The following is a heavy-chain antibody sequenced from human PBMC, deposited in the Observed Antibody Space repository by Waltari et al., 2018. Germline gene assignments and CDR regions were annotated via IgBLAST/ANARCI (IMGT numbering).Heavy chain of an antibody. CDR1: GYTFTSYA. CDR2: INAGNGNT. V-gene: IGHV1-3*01. J-gene: IGHJ5*02. Sequence: QVQLVQSGAEVKKPGASVKVSCKASGYTFTSYAMHWVRQAPGQRLEWMGWINAGNGNTKYSQKFQGRVTITRDTSASTAYMELSSLRSEDTAVYYCARDTVAADNWFDPWGQGTLVTVSS. CDR3: ARDTVAADNWFDP. D-gene: IGHD6-19*01.